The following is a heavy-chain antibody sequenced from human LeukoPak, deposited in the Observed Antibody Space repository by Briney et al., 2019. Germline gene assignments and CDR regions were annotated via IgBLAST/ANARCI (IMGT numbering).Heavy chain of an antibody. D-gene: IGHD6-13*01. J-gene: IGHJ4*02. CDR1: GDSISRYY. CDR3: ARHTAAAGYYFDF. CDR2: IFYSGST. Sequence: PSETLSLTCTVSGDSISRYYWSWTRQPPGKGLEWIGYIFYSGSTKYNPSLKSRVTISVDTSKNQFSLRLSSVTAADTAVYHCARHTAAAGYYFDFWGQGTLVTVSS. V-gene: IGHV4-59*08.